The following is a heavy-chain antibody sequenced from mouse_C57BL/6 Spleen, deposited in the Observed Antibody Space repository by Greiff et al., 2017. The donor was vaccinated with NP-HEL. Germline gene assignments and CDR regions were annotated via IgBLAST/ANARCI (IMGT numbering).Heavy chain of an antibody. CDR2: IYPRSGNT. V-gene: IGHV1-81*01. Sequence: QVQLQQSGAELARPGASVQLSCKASGYTFTSSGISWVKQRTGPGLEWIGEIYPRSGNTYYNEKFKGKATLTADKSSSTAYMELRSLTSEDSAVYFCARSLITTVVATGYFDVWGTGTTVTVSS. J-gene: IGHJ1*03. D-gene: IGHD1-1*01. CDR1: GYTFTSSG. CDR3: ARSLITTVVATGYFDV.